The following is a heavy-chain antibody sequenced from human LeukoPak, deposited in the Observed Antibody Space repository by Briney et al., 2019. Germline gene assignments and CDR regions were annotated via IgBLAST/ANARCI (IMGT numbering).Heavy chain of an antibody. V-gene: IGHV3-21*01. CDR2: ISSSSYI. CDR1: GFTFSSYS. Sequence: GGSLRLSCAASGFTFSSYSMNWVRQAPGKGLEWVSSISSSSYIYYADSVKGRFTISRDNAKNSLYLQMNSLRAEDTAVYYCARDGRDFGVVIAHFDYWGQGTLVTVSS. J-gene: IGHJ4*02. D-gene: IGHD3-3*01. CDR3: ARDGRDFGVVIAHFDY.